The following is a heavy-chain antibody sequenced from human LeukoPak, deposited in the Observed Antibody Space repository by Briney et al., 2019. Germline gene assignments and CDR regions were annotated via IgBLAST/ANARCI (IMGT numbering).Heavy chain of an antibody. CDR3: ARAKWLATRGPPAFDP. Sequence: GASVKVSCKASGYTFTGYYLHWVRQAPGQGLEWMGCVNPNSGDTNYAQKFQGSVTMTRDTSISTAYMELSRLRSDDTAVYYCARAKWLATRGPPAFDPWGQGTLVTVSS. D-gene: IGHD3-22*01. CDR1: GYTFTGYY. V-gene: IGHV1-2*02. CDR2: VNPNSGDT. J-gene: IGHJ5*02.